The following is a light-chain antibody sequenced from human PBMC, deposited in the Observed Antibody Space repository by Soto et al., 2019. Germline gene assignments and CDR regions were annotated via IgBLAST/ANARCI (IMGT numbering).Light chain of an antibody. CDR3: QEYGSSSLT. CDR2: GAS. Sequence: EIVLTQSPGTLSLSPGERATLSCRASQSVSSSYLAWYQQKPVQAPRLLIYGASSRATGIPGRFSGSGSGTDFTLTISRLETEDFAVYYCQEYGSSSLTFGGGTKVEIK. J-gene: IGKJ4*01. V-gene: IGKV3-20*01. CDR1: QSVSSSY.